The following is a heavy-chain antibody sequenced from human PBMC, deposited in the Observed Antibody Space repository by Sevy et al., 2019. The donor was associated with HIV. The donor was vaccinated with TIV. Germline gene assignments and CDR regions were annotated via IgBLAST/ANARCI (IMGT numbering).Heavy chain of an antibody. V-gene: IGHV3-33*01. D-gene: IGHD2-15*01. CDR1: GFTFSGYG. J-gene: IGHJ6*02. Sequence: RGGSLRLSCVTSGFTFSGYGMHWVRQAPGKGLEWVAFIWSDGTKTHYADSVKGRFTISRDNSKNTLYLQMNSLRVDDTAVYYCASAVGFCSGGRCDDYYFDMDVWGQGTTVTVSS. CDR2: IWSDGTKT. CDR3: ASAVGFCSGGRCDDYYFDMDV.